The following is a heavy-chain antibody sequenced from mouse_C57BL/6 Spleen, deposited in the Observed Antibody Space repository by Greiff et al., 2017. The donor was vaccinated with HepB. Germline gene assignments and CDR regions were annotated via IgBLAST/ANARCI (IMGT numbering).Heavy chain of an antibody. CDR2: IDPETGGT. J-gene: IGHJ1*03. CDR1: GYTFTDYE. D-gene: IGHD1-1*01. V-gene: IGHV1-15*01. Sequence: QVQLQQSGAELVRPGASVTLSCKASGYTFTDYEMHWVKQTPVHGLEWIGAIDPETGGTAYNQKFKGKAILTADKSSSTAYMELRSLTSEDSAVYYCTSVAHWYFDVWGTGTTVTVSS. CDR3: TSVAHWYFDV.